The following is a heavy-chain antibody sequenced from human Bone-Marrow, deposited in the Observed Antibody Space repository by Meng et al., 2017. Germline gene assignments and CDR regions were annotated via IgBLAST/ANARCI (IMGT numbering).Heavy chain of an antibody. CDR2: ISSSGSTI. V-gene: IGHV3-48*03. J-gene: IGHJ6*02. CDR1: GFTFSSYA. CDR3: ARAGYSYGYAYYDYGMDV. D-gene: IGHD5-18*01. Sequence: GESLKISCAASGFTFSSYAMHWVRQAPGKGLEWVSYISSSGSTIYYADSVKGRFTISRDNAKNSLYLQMNSLRAEDTAVYYCARAGYSYGYAYYDYGMDVWGQGTTVTVSS.